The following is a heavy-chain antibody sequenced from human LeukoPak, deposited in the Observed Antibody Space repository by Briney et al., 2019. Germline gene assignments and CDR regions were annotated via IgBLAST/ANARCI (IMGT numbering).Heavy chain of an antibody. CDR1: GFTFSSYS. CDR2: ISSSGSYI. D-gene: IGHD1-26*01. CDR3: ARVEYSGSYVDY. Sequence: GGSLRLSCAASGFTFSSYSMDWVRQAPGKGLEWVSSISSSGSYIYYADSVKGRFTISRDNAKNSLYLQMNSLRAEDTAVYYCARVEYSGSYVDYWGQGTLVTVSS. J-gene: IGHJ4*02. V-gene: IGHV3-21*01.